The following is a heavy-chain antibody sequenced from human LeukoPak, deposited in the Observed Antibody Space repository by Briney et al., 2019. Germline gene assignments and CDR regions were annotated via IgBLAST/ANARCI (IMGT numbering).Heavy chain of an antibody. CDR3: ARFIVGATTNAFDI. Sequence: SETLSLTCTVSGGSISSYYWSWIRQPAGKGLEWIGRIYTSGSTNYNPSLKSRVTMSVDTSKNQFSLKLSSVTAADTAVYYCARFIVGATTNAFDIWGQGTMVTVSS. CDR2: IYTSGST. V-gene: IGHV4-4*07. D-gene: IGHD1-26*01. CDR1: GGSISSYY. J-gene: IGHJ3*02.